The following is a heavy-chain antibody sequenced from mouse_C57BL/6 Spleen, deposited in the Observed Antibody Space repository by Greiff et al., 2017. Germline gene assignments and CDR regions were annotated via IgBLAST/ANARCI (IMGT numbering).Heavy chain of an antibody. D-gene: IGHD3-1*01. J-gene: IGHJ4*01. Sequence: LEESGPELVKPGASVKISCKASGYAFSSSWMNWVKQRPGKGLEWIGRIYPGDGDTNYNGKFKGKATLTADKSSSTAYMQLSSLTSEDSAVYFCARSGLPYAMDYWGQGTSVTVSS. CDR3: ARSGLPYAMDY. CDR1: GYAFSSSW. CDR2: IYPGDGDT. V-gene: IGHV1-82*01.